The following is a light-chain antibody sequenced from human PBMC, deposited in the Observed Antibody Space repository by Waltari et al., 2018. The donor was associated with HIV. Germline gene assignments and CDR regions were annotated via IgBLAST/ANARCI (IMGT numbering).Light chain of an antibody. J-gene: IGLJ1*01. CDR2: AVS. CDR1: SSDVGGYNY. CDR3: CSYAGSYTYV. Sequence: QSALTPPRSVSGSPGQSVTISCTGTSSDVGGYNYVSWYQQHPGKAPKVRIYAVSKRPSGVPDRFSGSKSGNTASLTISGLQAEDEADYYCCSYAGSYTYVFGTGTKVTVL. V-gene: IGLV2-11*01.